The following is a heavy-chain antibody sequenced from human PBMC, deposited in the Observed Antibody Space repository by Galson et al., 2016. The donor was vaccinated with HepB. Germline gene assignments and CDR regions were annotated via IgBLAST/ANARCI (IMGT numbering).Heavy chain of an antibody. Sequence: SLRLSCAASGFTFSSYAVTWVRQAPGKGLQWVSAISGRGDNTYYADSMKGRFSISRDNSNNTLFLQMNSLRAEDTAVYYCGKGGGGSMGDDWGQGTLVTVSA. CDR2: ISGRGDNT. J-gene: IGHJ4*02. CDR3: GKGGGGSMGDD. D-gene: IGHD1-26*01. V-gene: IGHV3-23*01. CDR1: GFTFSSYA.